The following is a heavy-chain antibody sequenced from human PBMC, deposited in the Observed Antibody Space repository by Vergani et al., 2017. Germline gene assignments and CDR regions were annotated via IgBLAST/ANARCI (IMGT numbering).Heavy chain of an antibody. Sequence: QVNLVGSGGGVVQPGRSLRLSCATYGFIFQNYTMHWVRQAPGKGLEWVALISNDGRHTYYADSVRGRFSISRDNSKNTLYLQMNSLRAEDTAVYYCARDTAMVGVYYYYYYGMDVWGQGTTVTVSS. J-gene: IGHJ6*02. CDR2: ISNDGRHT. D-gene: IGHD5-18*01. V-gene: IGHV3-30*04. CDR1: GFIFQNYT. CDR3: ARDTAMVGVYYYYYYGMDV.